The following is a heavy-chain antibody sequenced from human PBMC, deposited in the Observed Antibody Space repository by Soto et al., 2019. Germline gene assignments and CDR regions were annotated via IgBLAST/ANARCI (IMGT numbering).Heavy chain of an antibody. D-gene: IGHD6-13*01. Sequence: QVQLLESGGGLVKPGGSLRLSCAASTFTVSAYYMGWIRQPPGKGLEWISYISPYSIYTNHADSVTGRFTISRDNAKNSLYLQMNSLRAEDTAVYFCATGQQVRMADIWGQGTMVTVSS. CDR1: TFTVSAYY. CDR3: ATGQQVRMADI. CDR2: ISPYSIYT. J-gene: IGHJ3*02. V-gene: IGHV3-11*03.